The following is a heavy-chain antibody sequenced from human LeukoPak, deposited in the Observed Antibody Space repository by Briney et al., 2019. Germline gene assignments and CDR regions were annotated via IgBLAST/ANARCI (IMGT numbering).Heavy chain of an antibody. V-gene: IGHV4-39*01. Sequence: PSETLSLTCTVSGGSISSSSYYWGWIRQPPGKGLEWIGGIYYSGSTYYNPSLKSRVTISVDTSKNQFSLKLSSVTAADTAVYYCARQRNVDDSSGYYSEFDYWGQGTLVTVSS. CDR3: ARQRNVDDSSGYYSEFDY. CDR1: GGSISSSSYY. J-gene: IGHJ4*02. D-gene: IGHD3-22*01. CDR2: IYYSGST.